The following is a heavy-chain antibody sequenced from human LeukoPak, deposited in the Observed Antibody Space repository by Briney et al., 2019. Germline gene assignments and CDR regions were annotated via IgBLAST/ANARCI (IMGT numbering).Heavy chain of an antibody. CDR3: ARDRVNTMVRGVIIRSWFDP. D-gene: IGHD3-10*01. J-gene: IGHJ5*02. CDR2: INPSGTST. V-gene: IGHV1-46*01. Sequence: ASVKVSCKTSGYTFTNYYMHWVRQAPGQGLEWMGIINPSGTSTTYAQKFQGRVTMTRDTSTSTVYMELSSLRSEDTAVYYCARDRVNTMVRGVIIRSWFDPWGQGTLVTVSS. CDR1: GYTFTNYY.